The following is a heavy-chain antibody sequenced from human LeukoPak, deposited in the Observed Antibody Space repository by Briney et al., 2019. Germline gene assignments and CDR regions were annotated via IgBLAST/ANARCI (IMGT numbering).Heavy chain of an antibody. D-gene: IGHD6-13*01. CDR1: GFTFSDYY. CDR3: ARVGSIAAAGTPDY. J-gene: IGHJ4*02. Sequence: GGSLRLSCAASGFTFSDYYMGWIRQAPGKGLEWVSYISSSSSHTEYADSVKGRFTISRDNAKNSLSLQVNSLRAGDTAVYYCARVGSIAAAGTPDYWGQGTLVTVSS. V-gene: IGHV3-11*06. CDR2: ISSSSSHT.